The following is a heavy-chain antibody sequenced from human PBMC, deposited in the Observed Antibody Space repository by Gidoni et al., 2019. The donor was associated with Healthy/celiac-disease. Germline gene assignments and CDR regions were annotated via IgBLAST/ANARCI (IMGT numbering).Heavy chain of an antibody. CDR2: INHSGST. Sequence: QVQLQQWGAGLLKPSETLSLTCAVYGGSFSGYYWSWIRQPPGKGLEWIGEINHSGSTNYNPSLKSRVTISVDTSKNQFSLKLSSVTAADTAVYYCARFEVATFDYWGQGTLVTVSS. D-gene: IGHD5-12*01. CDR3: ARFEVATFDY. CDR1: GGSFSGYY. J-gene: IGHJ4*02. V-gene: IGHV4-34*01.